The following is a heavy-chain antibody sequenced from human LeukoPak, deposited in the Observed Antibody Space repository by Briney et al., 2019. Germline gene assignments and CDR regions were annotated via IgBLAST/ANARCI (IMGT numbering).Heavy chain of an antibody. CDR1: GDSISRYY. CDR2: YYGGRT. V-gene: IGHV4-59*01. Sequence: PSETLSLTCTVSGDSISRYYWSWIRQSPGKGLECIGYYGGRTTYNPSLKSRVTMSVDTSKNQFSLKLTSVTAADTAVYYCARYDHAPSYYYYYMDVWGKGTTVTVPS. CDR3: ARYDHAPSYYYYYMDV. J-gene: IGHJ6*03. D-gene: IGHD1-14*01.